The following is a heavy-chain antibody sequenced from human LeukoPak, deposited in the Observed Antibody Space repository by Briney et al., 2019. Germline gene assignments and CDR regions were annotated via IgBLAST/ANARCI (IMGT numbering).Heavy chain of an antibody. J-gene: IGHJ4*02. Sequence: GGSLRLSCAASGFTFSRYGMHWVRQAPGKGLEWVAVISYDGSNKYYADSVKGRFTISRDNSKNTLYLQMNSLRAEDTAVYYCAGPLGYCSGGSCYGAYWGQGTLVTVSS. CDR1: GFTFSRYG. V-gene: IGHV3-30*03. CDR3: AGPLGYCSGGSCYGAY. CDR2: ISYDGSNK. D-gene: IGHD2-15*01.